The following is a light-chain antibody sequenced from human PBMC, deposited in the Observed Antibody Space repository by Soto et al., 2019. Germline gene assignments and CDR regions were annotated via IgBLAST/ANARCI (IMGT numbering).Light chain of an antibody. CDR1: SSDVGAYNY. Sequence: QSALTQPPSASGSPGQSVTISCTGSSSDVGAYNYVSWYQQQSGKAPKLMIHEVSNRPSGVSSRFSGSKSGNTASLTISGLQAEDEADYYCSSYTSSRAYVFGIGTKLTVL. V-gene: IGLV2-14*01. J-gene: IGLJ1*01. CDR2: EVS. CDR3: SSYTSSRAYV.